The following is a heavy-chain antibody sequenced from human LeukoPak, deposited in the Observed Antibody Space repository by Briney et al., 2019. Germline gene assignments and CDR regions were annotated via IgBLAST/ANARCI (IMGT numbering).Heavy chain of an antibody. CDR2: INHSGSN. CDR3: GRGQVTGEGSSWSVVDY. CDR1: GVSFSGYY. V-gene: IGHV4-34*01. D-gene: IGHD6-13*01. J-gene: IGHJ4*02. Sequence: SETLSLTCAVYGVSFSGYYWSWVRQPPGKGLEWIGEINHSGSNNYNPSLKSRVTTSVDTSKTQFSLKLSSVSAADAAVYYGGRGQVTGEGSSWSVVDYWGQGTLVTVSS.